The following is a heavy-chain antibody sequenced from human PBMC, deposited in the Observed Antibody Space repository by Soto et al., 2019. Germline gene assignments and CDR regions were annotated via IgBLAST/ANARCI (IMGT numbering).Heavy chain of an antibody. Sequence: EVQLLESGGGLVQPGGSLRLSCAASGFTFSSYAMRWVRQAPVKGLEWVSAISGSGGSTYYADSVKGRFTISRDNSKHTLYLQMNSLRAEDTAVYYCARRGSVSYYDYWGQGTLVTVSS. V-gene: IGHV3-23*01. J-gene: IGHJ4*02. CDR1: GFTFSSYA. D-gene: IGHD3-10*01. CDR3: ARRGSVSYYDY. CDR2: ISGSGGST.